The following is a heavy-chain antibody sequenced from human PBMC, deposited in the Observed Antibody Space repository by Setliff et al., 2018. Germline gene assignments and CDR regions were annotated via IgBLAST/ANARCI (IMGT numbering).Heavy chain of an antibody. CDR2: IFYNGNT. CDR1: GGSVSSGGYT. Sequence: SETLSLTCTVSGGSVSSGGYTWNWIRQHPEMGLEWIGYIFYNGNTFYNPSLQSRVTISVDTSKNQFSLKLTSLNAADSAVYYCARASHSYGSPNWFDPWGAGTLVTVSS. J-gene: IGHJ5*02. V-gene: IGHV4-31*03. CDR3: ARASHSYGSPNWFDP. D-gene: IGHD3-22*01.